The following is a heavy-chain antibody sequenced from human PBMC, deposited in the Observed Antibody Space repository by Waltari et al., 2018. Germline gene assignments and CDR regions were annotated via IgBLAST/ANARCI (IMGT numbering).Heavy chain of an antibody. V-gene: IGHV4-39*07. CDR1: GFSLTTTGVG. J-gene: IGHJ3*02. CDR3: ASIERRDAFDI. CDR2: IYYSGST. D-gene: IGHD1-1*01. Sequence: KESGPTLVRPTQTLTLTCTFSGFSLTTTGVGVTWIRQPPGKGLEWIGSIYYSGSTYYNPSLKSRVTISVDTSKNQFSLKLSSVTAADTAVYYCASIERRDAFDIWGQGTMVTVSS.